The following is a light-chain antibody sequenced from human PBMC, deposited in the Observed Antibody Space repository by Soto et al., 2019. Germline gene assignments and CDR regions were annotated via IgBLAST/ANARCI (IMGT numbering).Light chain of an antibody. CDR1: SSDVGTYNL. V-gene: IGLV2-14*02. CDR3: SSYTDTNTLV. J-gene: IGLJ3*02. Sequence: QSALTQPASVSGSPGQSITISCTGTSSDVGTYNLVSWYQQHPGKAPKLFIYDVSNRPSGVSNRFSGSKSGNTASLTISGLQVEDEAFYYCSSYTDTNTLVLGGGTKLTVL. CDR2: DVS.